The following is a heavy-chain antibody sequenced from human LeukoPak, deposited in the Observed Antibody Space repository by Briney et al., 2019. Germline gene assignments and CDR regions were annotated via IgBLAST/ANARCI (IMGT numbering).Heavy chain of an antibody. Sequence: PSETLSLTCTVSGYSISSGYYWGWIRQPPGKGLEWIGSIYHSGSTYYNPSLKSRVTISVDTSKNQFSLKLSSVTAADTAVYYCARVGSWYLAFDIWGQGTMVTVSS. CDR1: GYSISSGYY. CDR2: IYHSGST. CDR3: ARVGSWYLAFDI. V-gene: IGHV4-38-2*02. D-gene: IGHD6-13*01. J-gene: IGHJ3*02.